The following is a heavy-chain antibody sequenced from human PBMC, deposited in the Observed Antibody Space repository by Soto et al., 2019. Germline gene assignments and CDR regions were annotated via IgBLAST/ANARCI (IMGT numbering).Heavy chain of an antibody. CDR2: ISYDGSKK. CDR1: GFTFSSHA. J-gene: IGHJ6*02. Sequence: PGGSLRLSCVASGFTFSSHAMHWVRQAPGKGLEWVAHISYDGSKKDYADSVKGRFTISRDSPINTLSLQMNSLRPADTAVYYCARLDWSTSKIGVWGQGTTVTVSS. CDR3: ARLDWSTSKIGV. V-gene: IGHV3-30*03. D-gene: IGHD3-9*01.